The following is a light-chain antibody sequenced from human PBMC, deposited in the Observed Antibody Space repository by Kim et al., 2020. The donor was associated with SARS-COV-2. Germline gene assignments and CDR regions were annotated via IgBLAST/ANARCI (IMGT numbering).Light chain of an antibody. V-gene: IGLV3-21*04. CDR2: YDS. CDR1: NIGSKR. J-gene: IGLJ3*02. Sequence: VAPGKTARITCGGNNIGSKRVRWYQQKPGQAPVLVIYYDSDRPSGIPERFSGSNSGNTATLTISRVEAGDEADYYCQVWDSSSDWVFGGGTQLTVL. CDR3: QVWDSSSDWV.